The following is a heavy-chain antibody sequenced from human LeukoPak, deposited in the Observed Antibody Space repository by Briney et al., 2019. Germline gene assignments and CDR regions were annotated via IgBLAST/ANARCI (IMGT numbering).Heavy chain of an antibody. CDR2: IYYSGST. V-gene: IGHV4-39*01. CDR3: ARQPYYYGSGSANTGSRLAHFDY. J-gene: IGHJ4*02. CDR1: GGSISSSSCY. Sequence: KASETLSLTCTVSGGSISSSSCYWGWIRQPPGKGLEWIGSIYYSGSTYYNPSLKSRVTISVDTSKIQFSLKLSSVTAADTAVYYCARQPYYYGSGSANTGSRLAHFDYWGQGTLVTVSS. D-gene: IGHD3-10*01.